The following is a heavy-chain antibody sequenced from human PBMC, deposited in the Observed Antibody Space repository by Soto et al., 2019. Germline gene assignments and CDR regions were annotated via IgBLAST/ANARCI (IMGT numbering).Heavy chain of an antibody. CDR2: IWYDGSNK. CDR1: GFNFSSHG. V-gene: IGHV3-33*01. J-gene: IGHJ4*02. D-gene: IGHD3-9*01. Sequence: SLRLSYAASGFNFSSHGMHWVRQAPGKGLEWVAVIWYDGSNKYYADSVKGRFTISRDNSKNTLYLQMNSLRAEDTAVYYCARDSQHVDILTGPGVPLDFWGQGTLVTVSS. CDR3: ARDSQHVDILTGPGVPLDF.